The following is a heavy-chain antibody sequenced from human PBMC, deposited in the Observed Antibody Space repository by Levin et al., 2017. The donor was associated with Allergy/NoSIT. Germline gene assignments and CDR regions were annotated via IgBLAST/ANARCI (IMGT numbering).Heavy chain of an antibody. CDR2: IFQSGNT. Sequence: KSGGSLRLSCILSGDSISTTIYQWGWIRQPPGKGLGWIGSIFQSGNTYYNPSLKSRVTISVDTSKNQFSLKLSSVTVADTALYYCATSVIAVPADIDYWGQGTLVTVSS. V-gene: IGHV4-39*01. CDR1: GDSISTTIYQ. D-gene: IGHD6-19*01. J-gene: IGHJ4*02. CDR3: ATSVIAVPADIDY.